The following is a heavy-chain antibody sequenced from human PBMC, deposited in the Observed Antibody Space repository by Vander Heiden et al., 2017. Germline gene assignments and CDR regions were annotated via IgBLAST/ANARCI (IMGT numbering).Heavy chain of an antibody. CDR1: GFTFSSYS. V-gene: IGHV3-48*02. Sequence: EVQLVESGGGLVQPGGSLRLSCAASGFTFSSYSMNWVRQAPGKGLEWVSYISSSSSTIYYADAVKGRFTISRDNAKNALYLQMNRLRDEDTAVYYCARRGADSDYDFDYWGQGTLVTVSS. CDR3: ARRGADSDYDFDY. J-gene: IGHJ4*02. D-gene: IGHD5-12*01. CDR2: ISSSSSTI.